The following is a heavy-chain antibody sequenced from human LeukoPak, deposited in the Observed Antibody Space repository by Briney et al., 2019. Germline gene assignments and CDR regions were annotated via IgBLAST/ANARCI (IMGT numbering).Heavy chain of an antibody. CDR3: ARGPTTYFDC. CDR2: ISSSGYTI. Sequence: PGGSLRLSCAASGFTFSDYYMSWIRQAPGKGLEWVSYISSSGYTIYYTDSVKGRFTISRDNTKNSLFLQMNSLRAEDTAVYYCARGPTTYFDCWGQGTLVTVSS. CDR1: GFTFSDYY. J-gene: IGHJ4*02. V-gene: IGHV3-11*04. D-gene: IGHD1-1*01.